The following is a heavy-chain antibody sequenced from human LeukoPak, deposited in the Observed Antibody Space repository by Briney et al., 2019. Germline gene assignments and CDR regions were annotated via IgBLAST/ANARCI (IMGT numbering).Heavy chain of an antibody. CDR3: ATVLLWFGESWFDP. V-gene: IGHV1-24*01. CDR2: FDPEDGET. J-gene: IGHJ5*02. Sequence: ASVKVAFMLSGYTLTELSMHWVRQAPGKGLEWMGGFDPEDGETIYAQKFQGRVTMTEDTSTDTAYMELSSLRSEDTAVYYCATVLLWFGESWFDPWGQGTLVTVSS. CDR1: GYTLTELS. D-gene: IGHD3-10*01.